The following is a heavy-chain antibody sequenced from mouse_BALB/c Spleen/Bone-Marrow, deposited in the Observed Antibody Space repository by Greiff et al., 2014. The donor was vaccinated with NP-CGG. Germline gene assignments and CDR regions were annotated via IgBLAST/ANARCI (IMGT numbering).Heavy chain of an antibody. J-gene: IGHJ3*01. V-gene: IGHV14-3*02. CDR3: ARGYDGFAY. D-gene: IGHD2-2*01. CDR2: IDPANGNT. CDR1: GFNIKDTY. Sequence: VQLQQPGAELVKPGASVKLSCTASGFNIKDTYMHWVKQRPEQGLEWIGRIDPANGNTKYDPKLQGKATITADTSSNTAYLQLSSLTSEDTAVYYCARGYDGFAYWGQGTLVTVSA.